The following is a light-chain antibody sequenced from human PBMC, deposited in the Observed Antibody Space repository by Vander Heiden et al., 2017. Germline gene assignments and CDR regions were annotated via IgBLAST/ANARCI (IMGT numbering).Light chain of an antibody. Sequence: QSVLTQPPSASWTPGPRVTISCSGSSSKIGSNYVYWYQQPPGPAPKLLIYRNNQRPSGVPDRSSGSKSGTSAALAMRGRRAEDEADYYCAAWDDSLRVFGGGTKLTVL. J-gene: IGLJ3*02. CDR3: AAWDDSLRV. CDR2: RNN. V-gene: IGLV1-47*01. CDR1: SSKIGSNY.